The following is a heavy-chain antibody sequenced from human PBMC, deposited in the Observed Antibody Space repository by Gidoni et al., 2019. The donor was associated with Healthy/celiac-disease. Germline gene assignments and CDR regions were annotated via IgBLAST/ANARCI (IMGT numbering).Heavy chain of an antibody. CDR2: IYPGDSDT. D-gene: IGHD6-13*01. CDR3: ARRISIAAAGTSWAFDAFDI. V-gene: IGHV5-51*01. Sequence: GKGLEWMGIIYPGDSDTRYSPSFQGQVTISADKSISTAYLQWSSLKASDTAMYYCARRISIAAAGTSWAFDAFDIWGQGTMVTVSS. J-gene: IGHJ3*02.